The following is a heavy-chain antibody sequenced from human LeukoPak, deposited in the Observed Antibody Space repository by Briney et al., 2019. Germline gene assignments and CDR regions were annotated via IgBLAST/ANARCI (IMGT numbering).Heavy chain of an antibody. CDR3: ARHRGSGWQALGY. D-gene: IGHD6-19*01. V-gene: IGHV1-18*04. J-gene: IGHJ4*02. CDR2: TSYNGNT. CDR1: GYTFSNYG. Sequence: GASVNVSCKASGYTFSNYGISWVRQAPGLGLEWMGWTSYNGNTNYAQKFQDRVTLTTDTSKTTAYMELRSLESDDTAVYYCARHRGSGWQALGYGGQGTLVTVSS.